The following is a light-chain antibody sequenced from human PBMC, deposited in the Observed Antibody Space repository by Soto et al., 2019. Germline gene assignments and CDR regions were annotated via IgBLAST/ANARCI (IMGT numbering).Light chain of an antibody. Sequence: EIVMTQSPATLSVSPGERVTLSCRASQSVSNNLVWYQQKPGQAPRLLIYDASSRATGIPDRFSGSGSGTDFTLTISRLEPEDFAVYYCQQYGISPLTFGGGTKVDIK. V-gene: IGKV3-20*01. J-gene: IGKJ4*01. CDR1: QSVSNN. CDR2: DAS. CDR3: QQYGISPLT.